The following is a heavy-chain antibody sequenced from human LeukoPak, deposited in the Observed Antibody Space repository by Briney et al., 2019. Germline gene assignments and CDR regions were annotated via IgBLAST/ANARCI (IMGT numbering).Heavy chain of an antibody. D-gene: IGHD2/OR15-2a*01. Sequence: SETLSLTCAVYGGSFSGYYWSWIRQPPGKGLEWIGYIYYSGSTNYNPSLKSRVTISVDTSKNQFSLKLSSVTAADTAVYYCARVNSIIDYWGQGTLVTVSS. J-gene: IGHJ4*02. CDR2: IYYSGST. V-gene: IGHV4-59*01. CDR1: GGSFSGYY. CDR3: ARVNSIIDY.